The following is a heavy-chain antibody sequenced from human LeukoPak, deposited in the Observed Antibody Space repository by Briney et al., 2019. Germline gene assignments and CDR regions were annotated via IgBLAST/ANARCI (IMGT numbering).Heavy chain of an antibody. CDR2: FGSPPLL. J-gene: IGHJ4*02. V-gene: IGHV3-11*01. D-gene: IGHD3-10*01. CDR3: AASDGHSASGTIDH. Sequence: GGALRLSCAGSGCTFSDYYRSWIRRAPGKGREGISYFGSPPLLYYADSVKGRFTLSRDNAKNSLYLEMKTLRGDDTAMYYCAASDGHSASGTIDHWGQGTLVTVYS. CDR1: GCTFSDYY.